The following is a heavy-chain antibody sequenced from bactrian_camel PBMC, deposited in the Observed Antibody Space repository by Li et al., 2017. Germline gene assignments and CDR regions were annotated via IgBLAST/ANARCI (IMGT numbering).Heavy chain of an antibody. V-gene: IGHV3S53*01. D-gene: IGHD3*01. CDR3: AAPENVGRDCYDYNF. CDR2: IADDGTI. CDR1: GNTVSRHC. J-gene: IGHJ4*01. Sequence: HVQLVESGGGSVQAGGSLRLSSAAPGNTVSRHCMGWYRRTPENACELVSAIADDGTIYYADSVEGRFSISRDTAENSLVLHMNSLKPEDTAVYYCAAPENVGRDCYDYNFWGQGTQVTVS.